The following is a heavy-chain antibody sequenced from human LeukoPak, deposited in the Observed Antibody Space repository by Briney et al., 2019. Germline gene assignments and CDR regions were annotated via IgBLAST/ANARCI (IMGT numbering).Heavy chain of an antibody. V-gene: IGHV3-23*01. D-gene: IGHD3-22*01. CDR3: AKGTMIDYYFDY. CDR1: GFTFSSYA. Sequence: VGSLRLSCAASGFTFSSYAMSWVRQAPGKGLEWVSAISGSGGSTYYADSVKGRFTISRDNSKNTLYLQMNSLRAEDTAVYYCAKGTMIDYYFDYWGQGTLVTVSS. J-gene: IGHJ4*02. CDR2: ISGSGGST.